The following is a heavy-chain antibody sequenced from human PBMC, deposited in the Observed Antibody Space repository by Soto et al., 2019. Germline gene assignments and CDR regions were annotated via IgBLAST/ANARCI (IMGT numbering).Heavy chain of an antibody. D-gene: IGHD4-17*01. CDR1: GGSISSYY. J-gene: IGHJ5*02. CDR3: ARDTATGTGWFDP. CDR2: IYYSGST. Sequence: SETLSLTCTVSGGSISSYYWSWIRQPPGKGLEWIGYIYYSGSTSYNPSLKRRVTISVDTSKNHFSLKLNSVTAADTAVYYCARDTATGTGWFDPWGQGTLVTVSS. V-gene: IGHV4-59*12.